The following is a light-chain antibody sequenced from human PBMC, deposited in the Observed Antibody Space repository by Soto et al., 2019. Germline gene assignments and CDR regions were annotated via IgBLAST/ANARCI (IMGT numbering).Light chain of an antibody. J-gene: IGKJ1*01. V-gene: IGKV1-39*01. Sequence: PITQSPFSLAASVGDRRTLTCPASQSISSYLTWYQQKPGKAPKLLIYAASSLQSGVPSRFSGSGSGTDFTLTISSLQPEDFATYYCQQNYSTKWTFGQGTKVDIK. CDR2: AAS. CDR3: QQNYSTKWT. CDR1: QSISSY.